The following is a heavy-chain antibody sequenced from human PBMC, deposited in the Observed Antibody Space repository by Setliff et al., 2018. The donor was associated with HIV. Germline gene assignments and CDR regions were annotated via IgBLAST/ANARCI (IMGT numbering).Heavy chain of an antibody. J-gene: IGHJ4*02. CDR3: ATLDHSGGNFLAY. CDR1: GGSISSSSYY. Sequence: SETLSLTCTVSGGSISSSSYYWGWIRQPPGKGLEWIGSIYYSGSTIYNPSLKSRITISLDTSKEQFSLELSSATAADTSVYYCATLDHSGGNFLAYWGQGSLVTVSP. V-gene: IGHV4-39*07. CDR2: IYYSGST. D-gene: IGHD2-21*02.